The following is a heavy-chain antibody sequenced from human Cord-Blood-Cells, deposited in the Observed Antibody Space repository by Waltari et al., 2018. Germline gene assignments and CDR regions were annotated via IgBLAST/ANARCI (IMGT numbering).Heavy chain of an antibody. CDR3: ARRDGYNYYYYGMDV. CDR2: IYYSGGT. D-gene: IGHD5-12*01. J-gene: IGHJ6*02. Sequence: QLQLQESGPGLVKPSETLSLTCTVSGGSISSSSYYWGWIRQPPGKGLEWIGSIYYSGGTYYNPSLKSRVTISVDTSKNQFSLKLSSVTAADTAVYYCARRDGYNYYYYGMDVWGQGTTVTVSS. V-gene: IGHV4-39*01. CDR1: GGSISSSSYY.